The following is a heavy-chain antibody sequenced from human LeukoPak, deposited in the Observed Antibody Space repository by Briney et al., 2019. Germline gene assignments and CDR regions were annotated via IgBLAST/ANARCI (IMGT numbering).Heavy chain of an antibody. CDR1: GFTFSSYW. Sequence: PGGSLRLSCAASGFTFSSYWMHWVRQAPGKGLVWVSRVKGDGSFTNYADSVYGRFTASRDNAKNTLYLHMHSLRAEDTAVYYCVRDGDDFNFDYWGQGSLVTVSS. CDR3: VRDGDDFNFDY. V-gene: IGHV3-74*01. D-gene: IGHD5-24*01. CDR2: VKGDGSFT. J-gene: IGHJ4*02.